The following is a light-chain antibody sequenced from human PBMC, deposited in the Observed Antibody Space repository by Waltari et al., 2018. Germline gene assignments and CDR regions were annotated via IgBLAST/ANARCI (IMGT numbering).Light chain of an antibody. V-gene: IGLV2-23*02. J-gene: IGLJ1*01. CDR1: SSDVEPYKL. Sequence: QSAPTQPASVSGSPGQSITISCTGDSSDVEPYKLVSWYQQHPGKAPKLIIYEVSKRPSGVSDRFSATKSGNTASLTISGLQVEDEANYYCCSYAGSSTPGVFGTGTKVTVL. CDR2: EVS. CDR3: CSYAGSSTPGV.